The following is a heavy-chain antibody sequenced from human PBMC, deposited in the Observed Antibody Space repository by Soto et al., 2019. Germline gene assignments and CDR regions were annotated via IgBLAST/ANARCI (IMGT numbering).Heavy chain of an antibody. V-gene: IGHV4-30-4*01. CDR1: GGPISSGDYY. Sequence: SETLSLTCTVSGGPISSGDYYWSWIRQPPGKGLEWIGYIYYSGSTYYNPSLKSRVTTSVDTSKNQFSLKLSSVTAADTAVYYCARVVPAAIRGSWFDPWGQGTLVTVS. D-gene: IGHD2-2*02. CDR2: IYYSGST. J-gene: IGHJ5*02. CDR3: ARVVPAAIRGSWFDP.